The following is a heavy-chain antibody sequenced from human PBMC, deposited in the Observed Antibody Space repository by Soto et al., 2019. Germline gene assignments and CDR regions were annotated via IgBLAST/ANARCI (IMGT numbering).Heavy chain of an antibody. Sequence: QITLKESGPTLVKPTQTLTLTCNFSGFSLSTSGVGVGWIRQPPGKALEWLALIYWDDDKSYSPSLKSRLTITKDTSKDQVVLTMTNMDPVDTATYYWAHRPSYCSGGSSYSGFDYWGQGTLVTVSS. V-gene: IGHV2-5*02. CDR1: GFSLSTSGVG. D-gene: IGHD2-15*01. CDR3: AHRPSYCSGGSSYSGFDY. CDR2: IYWDDDK. J-gene: IGHJ4*02.